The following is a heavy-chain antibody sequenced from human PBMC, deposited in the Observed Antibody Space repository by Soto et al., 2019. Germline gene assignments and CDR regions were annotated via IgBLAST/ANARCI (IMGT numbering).Heavy chain of an antibody. CDR1: GFTLTNNG. J-gene: IGHJ6*02. D-gene: IGHD1-26*01. V-gene: IGHV3-30*18. CDR3: AKDRGLAESGRWAHYYYGMDF. Sequence: QVQLLESGGGVVQPGRSLRLSCVASGFTLTNNGMHWVRQAPGQGLEWVAVISSDGSSKYYGDSVRGRFTISRDNSKNTLDLEMNSLISEDTAVYYCAKDRGLAESGRWAHYYYGMDFWGQGTTVTVSS. CDR2: ISSDGSSK.